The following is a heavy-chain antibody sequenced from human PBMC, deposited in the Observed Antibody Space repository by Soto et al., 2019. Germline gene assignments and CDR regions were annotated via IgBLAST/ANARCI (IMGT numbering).Heavy chain of an antibody. CDR1: GGTFSSYA. CDR3: ARARVTDDYYY. D-gene: IGHD4-17*01. V-gene: IGHV1-18*01. J-gene: IGHJ4*02. Sequence: ASVKVSCKASGGTFSSYAISWVRQAPGQGLEWMGWISAYNGNTNYAQKLQGRVTMTTDTSTSTAYMELRSLRSDDTAVYYCARARVTDDYYYWGQGTLVTVSS. CDR2: ISAYNGNT.